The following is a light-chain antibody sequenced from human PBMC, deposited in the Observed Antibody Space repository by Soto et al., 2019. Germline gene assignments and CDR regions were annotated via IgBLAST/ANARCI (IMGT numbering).Light chain of an antibody. Sequence: QSVLTQPPSASASLGASVTLTCTLSSGYSNYKVDWYQQRPGKGPRFVMRVGTGGIVGSKGDGIPDRFSVLGSGLNRYLTIKNIQEEDESDYHCGADHGSGSNFDVVFGGGTKLTGL. CDR3: GADHGSGSNFDVV. CDR2: VGTGGIVG. J-gene: IGLJ2*01. V-gene: IGLV9-49*01. CDR1: SGYSNYK.